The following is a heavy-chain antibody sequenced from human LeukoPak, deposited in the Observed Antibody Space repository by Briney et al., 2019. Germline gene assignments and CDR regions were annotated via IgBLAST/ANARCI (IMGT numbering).Heavy chain of an antibody. D-gene: IGHD1-1*01. CDR1: GFTFTSHA. CDR3: ARDIRGYIQSDGYFDY. Sequence: PGGSLRPSCAASGFTFTSHAVHWVRQAPGKGLEWVAVLSDAGRVTLYSDSVKGRFTVSRDNPNNTLFLQMNSLRAEDSAVYYCARDIRGYIQSDGYFDYWGRGTLVTVSS. CDR2: LSDAGRVT. J-gene: IGHJ4*02. V-gene: IGHV3-30*04.